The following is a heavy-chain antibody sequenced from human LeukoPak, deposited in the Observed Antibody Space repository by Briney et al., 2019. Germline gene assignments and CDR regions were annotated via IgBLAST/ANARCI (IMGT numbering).Heavy chain of an antibody. CDR2: IYYSGST. J-gene: IGHJ4*01. V-gene: IGHV4-39*07. CDR1: GGSSSGRSYY. CDR3: ARTVLSYCRGGSCPYFDY. Sequence: SETLSLTCTVSGGSSSGRSYYWGWIRQPPGKGLEWIGRIYYSGSTYYNPSLKSRVTISGDTSKKQFSLKLSSVTAADTAVYYCARTVLSYCRGGSCPYFDYWGQGTLVTVSS. D-gene: IGHD2-15*01.